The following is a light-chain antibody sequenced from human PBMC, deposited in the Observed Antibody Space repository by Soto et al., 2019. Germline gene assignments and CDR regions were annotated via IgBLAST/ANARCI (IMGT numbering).Light chain of an antibody. J-gene: IGKJ3*01. CDR1: EGMSID. CDR3: QTYYSGLFT. CDR2: GAS. Sequence: DIQMTQSPSSLSASVGDRGTITCRAREGMSIDLAWYQQKPGKVPKFLIYGASTLQSGVPSRFSGSGSGTDFTLTITSLQAEDVATYYCQTYYSGLFTFGPGTKVDIK. V-gene: IGKV1-27*01.